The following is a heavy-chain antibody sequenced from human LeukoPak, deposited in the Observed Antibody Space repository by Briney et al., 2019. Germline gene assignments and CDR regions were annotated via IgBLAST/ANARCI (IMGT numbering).Heavy chain of an antibody. D-gene: IGHD3-22*01. CDR3: ARASYYYDSSGYYLFDY. J-gene: IGHJ4*02. Sequence: PSETLSLTCTVSGGSISSSSNYWGRIRQPPGKGLEWIGSIYYSGSTYYNPSLKSRVTISVDTSKNQFSLKLSSVTAADTAVYYCARASYYYDSSGYYLFDYWGQGSLVTVSS. CDR1: GGSISSSSNY. CDR2: IYYSGST. V-gene: IGHV4-39*07.